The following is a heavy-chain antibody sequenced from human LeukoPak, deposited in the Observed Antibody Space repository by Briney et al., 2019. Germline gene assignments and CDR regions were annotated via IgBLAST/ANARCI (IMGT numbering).Heavy chain of an antibody. CDR2: IRFDETEK. CDR1: GFSFNNYG. J-gene: IGHJ6*03. V-gene: IGHV3-30*02. CDR3: AKTSLSDSSGHYYYMDV. Sequence: GGPLRLSCAASGFSFNNYGMLWVRHTPSKGLEGVAFIRFDETEKFYADSVKGRFTISRDNSRNTVSLQLSNLRTEDTALYYCAKTSLSDSSGHYYYMDVWGKGTTVTVSS. D-gene: IGHD3-3*01.